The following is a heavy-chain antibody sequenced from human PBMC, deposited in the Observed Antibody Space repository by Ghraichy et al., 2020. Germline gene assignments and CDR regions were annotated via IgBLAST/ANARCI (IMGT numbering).Heavy chain of an antibody. CDR1: GFTLSGYW. V-gene: IGHV3-74*01. CDR2: ISSDGTVT. CDR3: ARNFDL. Sequence: GGSLRLSCAASGFTLSGYWTHWVRQAPGKGPVWVSRISSDGTVTNYADSVNGRFTISRDSAKNAVYLQMNSLRAEDTALYYCARNFDLWGQGTMVTVSS. J-gene: IGHJ3*01.